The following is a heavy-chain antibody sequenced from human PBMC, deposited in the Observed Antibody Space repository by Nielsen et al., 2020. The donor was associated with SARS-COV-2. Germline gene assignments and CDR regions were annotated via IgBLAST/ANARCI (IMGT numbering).Heavy chain of an antibody. Sequence: GESLKISCAASGFTFSSYGMHWVRQAPGKGLEWVALISYDGSNRYHGDSVKGRFTISRDGSKNTLFLQMNSLGPEDTAVYFCARDQMFRAVHYFYHYNMDVWGKGTTVSVSS. CDR3: ARDQMFRAVHYFYHYNMDV. CDR2: ISYDGSNR. J-gene: IGHJ6*03. CDR1: GFTFSSYG. D-gene: IGHD3-10*02. V-gene: IGHV3-30*03.